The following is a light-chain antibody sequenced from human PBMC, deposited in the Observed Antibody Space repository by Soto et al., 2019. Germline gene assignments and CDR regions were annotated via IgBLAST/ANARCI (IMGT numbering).Light chain of an antibody. CDR3: QVWDSSSDHYV. CDR2: YDS. Sequence: SSELTQPPSVSVAPGKTARITCGGTNIGSKSVHWYQQKPRQAPVLVIYYDSDRPSGIPERFSGSNSGNTATLTISRVEAGDEADYYCQVWDSSSDHYVFGTGTKLTVL. V-gene: IGLV3-21*04. J-gene: IGLJ1*01. CDR1: NIGSKS.